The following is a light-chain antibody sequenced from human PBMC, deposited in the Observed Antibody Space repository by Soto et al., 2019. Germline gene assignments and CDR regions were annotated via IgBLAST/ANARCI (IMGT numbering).Light chain of an antibody. CDR1: SSNIGSNY. Sequence: QSVLTQPPSASGAPGQRVTISCSGSSSNIGSNYVYWYQQLPGTAPKLLVYRNDQRPSGVPDRFSGSKSGTSASLAISGLRSEDEADYYCASGDDRLSSPFYVFGAGTKVTVL. CDR2: RND. J-gene: IGLJ1*01. CDR3: ASGDDRLSSPFYV. V-gene: IGLV1-47*01.